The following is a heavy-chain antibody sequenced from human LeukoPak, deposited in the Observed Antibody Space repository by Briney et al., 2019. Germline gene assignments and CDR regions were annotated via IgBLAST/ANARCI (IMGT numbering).Heavy chain of an antibody. CDR1: GFTFSSYA. CDR2: ISYDGSNK. CDR3: ARAAWRIVVVPAAMNY. J-gene: IGHJ4*02. D-gene: IGHD2-2*01. Sequence: GGSLRLSCAASGFTFSSYAMHWVRQAPGKGLEWVAVISYDGSNKYYADSVKGRFTISRDNSKNTLYLQMNSLRAEDTAVYYCARAAWRIVVVPAAMNYWGQGTLVTVYS. V-gene: IGHV3-30*04.